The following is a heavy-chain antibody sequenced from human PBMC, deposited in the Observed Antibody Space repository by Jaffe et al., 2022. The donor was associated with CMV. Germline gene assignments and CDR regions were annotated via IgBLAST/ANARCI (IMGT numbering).Heavy chain of an antibody. CDR1: GFTFDDYA. V-gene: IGHV3-9*01. J-gene: IGHJ5*02. CDR3: AKEATVTSHWFDP. D-gene: IGHD4-4*01. CDR2: ISWNSGSI. Sequence: EVQLVESGGGLVQPGRSLRLSCAASGFTFDDYAMHWVRQAPGKGLEWVSGISWNSGSIGYADSVKGRFTISRDNAKNSLYLQMNSLRAEDTALYYCAKEATVTSHWFDPWGQGTLVTVSS.